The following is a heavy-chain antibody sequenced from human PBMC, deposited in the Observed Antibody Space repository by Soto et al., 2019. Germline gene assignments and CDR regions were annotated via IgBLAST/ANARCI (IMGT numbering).Heavy chain of an antibody. CDR3: ASSMTTVTENWFDP. J-gene: IGHJ5*02. CDR1: GGSFSGYY. Sequence: QVQLQQWGAGLLKPSETLSLTCAVYGGSFSGYYWSWIRQPPGKGLEWIGEINHSGSTNYNPSLKSRVTMSVDTSKNQFSLKLSSVTAADTAVYYCASSMTTVTENWFDPWGQGTLVTVSS. D-gene: IGHD4-17*01. V-gene: IGHV4-34*01. CDR2: INHSGST.